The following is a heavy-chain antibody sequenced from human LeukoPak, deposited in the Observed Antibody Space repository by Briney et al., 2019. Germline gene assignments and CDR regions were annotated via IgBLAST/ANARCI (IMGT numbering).Heavy chain of an antibody. CDR3: ARGVRIAVADPHLDY. J-gene: IGHJ4*02. D-gene: IGHD6-19*01. CDR2: INHSGST. Sequence: GSLRLSCAASGFTFSSYAMSWIRQPPGKGLEWIGEINHSGSTYCNPSLKSRVTISVDTSMKQFSLKLSSVTAADTAVYYCARGVRIAVADPHLDYWGQGTLVTVSA. CDR1: GFTFSSYA. V-gene: IGHV4-34*01.